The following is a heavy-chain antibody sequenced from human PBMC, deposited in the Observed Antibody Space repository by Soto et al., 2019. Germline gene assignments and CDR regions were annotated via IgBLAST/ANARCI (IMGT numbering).Heavy chain of an antibody. V-gene: IGHV3-7*03. D-gene: IGHD3-3*01. CDR2: IKQDGSEK. Sequence: GGSLRLSCAASGFTFSSYWMSWVRQAPGKGLEWVANIKQDGSEKYYVDSVKGRFTISRDNAKNSLYLQMNSLRAEDTAVYYCARWDYDFWSGYSQPGYFDYWGQGTLVTVSS. J-gene: IGHJ4*02. CDR1: GFTFSSYW. CDR3: ARWDYDFWSGYSQPGYFDY.